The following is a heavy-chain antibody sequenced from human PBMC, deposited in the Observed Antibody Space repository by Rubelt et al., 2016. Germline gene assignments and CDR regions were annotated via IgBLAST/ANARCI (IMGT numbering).Heavy chain of an antibody. CDR3: ARWAPRGPLREAVNWFDP. D-gene: IGHD3-10*01. CDR2: VYYSGST. J-gene: IGHJ5*02. V-gene: IGHV4-39*01. Sequence: GKGLEWIGSVYYSGSTYYNPSLKSRVTISVDTSENQFSLKPSSVTAADTAVYYCARWAPRGPLREAVNWFDPWGQGTLVTVSS.